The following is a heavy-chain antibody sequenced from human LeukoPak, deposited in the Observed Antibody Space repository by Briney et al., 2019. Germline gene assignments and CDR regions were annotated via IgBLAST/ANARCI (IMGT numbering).Heavy chain of an antibody. CDR1: GGSISSGGYH. Sequence: SETLSLTCTVSGGSISSGGYHWSWIRQHPGKGLEWIGYIYSTGSTYYNPSLKSRIIISVDTSKNQFSLKLSSVTAADTAVYYCASLSKYYGSGRGFDYWGQGTLVTVSS. CDR2: IYSTGST. CDR3: ASLSKYYGSGRGFDY. D-gene: IGHD3-10*01. J-gene: IGHJ4*02. V-gene: IGHV4-31*03.